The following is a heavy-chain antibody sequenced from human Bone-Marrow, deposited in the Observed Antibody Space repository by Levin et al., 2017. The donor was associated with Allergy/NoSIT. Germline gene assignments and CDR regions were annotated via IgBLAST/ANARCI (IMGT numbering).Heavy chain of an antibody. V-gene: IGHV3-9*01. CDR1: GFTFDDYA. CDR2: ISWNSGSI. J-gene: IGHJ6*02. Sequence: PGGSLRLSCAASGFTFDDYAMHWVRQAPGKGLEWVSGISWNSGSIGYADSVKGRFTISRDNAKNSLYLQMNSLRAEDTALYYCAKGGKRPPSRSVAGLYYYYGMDVWGQGTTVTVSS. D-gene: IGHD6-19*01. CDR3: AKGGKRPPSRSVAGLYYYYGMDV.